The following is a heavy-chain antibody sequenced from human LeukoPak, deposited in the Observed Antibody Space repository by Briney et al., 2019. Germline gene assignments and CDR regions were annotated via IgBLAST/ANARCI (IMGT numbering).Heavy chain of an antibody. CDR2: ISSSSSYM. D-gene: IGHD5-24*01. CDR1: GFTFSSYS. J-gene: IGHJ4*02. V-gene: IGHV3-21*01. Sequence: GGSLRLSCAASGFTFSSYSMNWVRQAPGKGLEWVSSISSSSSYMYYADSVKGRFTISRDNAKNSLYLQMNSLRAEDTAVYYCAREVEGIDYWGQGTLVTVSS. CDR3: AREVEGIDY.